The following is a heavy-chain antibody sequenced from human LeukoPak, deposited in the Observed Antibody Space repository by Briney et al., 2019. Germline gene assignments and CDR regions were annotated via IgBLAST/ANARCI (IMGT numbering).Heavy chain of an antibody. CDR2: ISSSSYI. CDR3: AREIHLDY. Sequence: GGSLRLSCAASGFTFSSYTVNWVRQAPGKGLEWVSSISSSSYIYYADSVKGRFTISRDNAKNSLYLQMNSLRAEDTAVYYCAREIHLDYWGQGTLVNVSS. V-gene: IGHV3-21*01. J-gene: IGHJ4*02. CDR1: GFTFSSYT.